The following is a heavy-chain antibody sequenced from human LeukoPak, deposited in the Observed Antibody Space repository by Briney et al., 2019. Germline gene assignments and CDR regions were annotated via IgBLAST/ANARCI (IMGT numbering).Heavy chain of an antibody. V-gene: IGHV3-30-3*01. D-gene: IGHD6-13*01. CDR1: GFTFSSYA. CDR2: ISYDGSNK. J-gene: IGHJ6*02. CDR3: ARDRSSSSWGRYYYYYGMDV. Sequence: GGSLRLSCAASGFTFSSYATHWVRQAPGKGLEWVAVISYDGSNKYYADSVKGRFTISRDNSKNTLYLQMNSLRAEDTAVYYCARDRSSSSWGRYYYYYGMDVWGQGTTVTVSS.